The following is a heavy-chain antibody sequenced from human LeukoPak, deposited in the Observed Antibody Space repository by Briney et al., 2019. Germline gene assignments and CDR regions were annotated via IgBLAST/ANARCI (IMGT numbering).Heavy chain of an antibody. D-gene: IGHD6-13*01. J-gene: IGHJ3*02. V-gene: IGHV3-23*01. CDR3: AKAQYSSSWYGAAFDI. Sequence: GGSLTLSCAASGFTFSSYAMSWVRQAPGKGLEWVSAISGRGGSTYYAYSVKGRFTRSRHNSKNTLYLQMNSLRAEDTAVYYCAKAQYSSSWYGAAFDIWGQGTMVTVSS. CDR1: GFTFSSYA. CDR2: ISGRGGST.